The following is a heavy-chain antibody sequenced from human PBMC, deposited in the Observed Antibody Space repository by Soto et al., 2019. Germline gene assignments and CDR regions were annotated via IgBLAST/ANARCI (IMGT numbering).Heavy chain of an antibody. CDR1: GFTFSSYW. Sequence: PGGSLRLSCAASGFTFSSYWMHWVRQAPGKRLVWVSRINSDGSSTSYADSVKGRFTISRDNAKNTLYLQMNSLRAEDTAVYYCARDNPQYSSSFGFDYWGQGTLVTVSS. CDR2: INSDGSST. V-gene: IGHV3-74*01. CDR3: ARDNPQYSSSFGFDY. D-gene: IGHD6-6*01. J-gene: IGHJ4*02.